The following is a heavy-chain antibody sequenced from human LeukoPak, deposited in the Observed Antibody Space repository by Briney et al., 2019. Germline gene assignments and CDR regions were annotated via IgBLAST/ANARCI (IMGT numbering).Heavy chain of an antibody. J-gene: IGHJ5*02. CDR1: GGFISSGGYY. D-gene: IGHD4-11*01. CDR2: IYTGGST. Sequence: SETLSLTCSVSGGFISSGGYYWSWLRQPAGKGLEWIGGIYTGGSTNYNPSLKSRVTMSVDTSKNQFSLKLTSVTAADTAVYYCARTSTVTTAFDIWGQGTLVTVSS. CDR3: ARTSTVTTAFDI. V-gene: IGHV4-61*02.